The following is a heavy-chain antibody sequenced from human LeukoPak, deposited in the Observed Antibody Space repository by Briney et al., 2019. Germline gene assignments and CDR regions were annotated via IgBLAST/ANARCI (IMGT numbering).Heavy chain of an antibody. V-gene: IGHV4-4*07. CDR1: GGSISSYY. Sequence: PSETLSLTCTVSGGSISSYYWSWIRQPAGKGLEWIGRIYTSGSTNYNPSLKSRVSMSVDTSKNRFSLKLSSVTAADTAVYYCARDREQPKTAHNNWFDPWGQGTLVTVSS. CDR2: IYTSGST. CDR3: ARDREQPKTAHNNWFDP. J-gene: IGHJ5*02.